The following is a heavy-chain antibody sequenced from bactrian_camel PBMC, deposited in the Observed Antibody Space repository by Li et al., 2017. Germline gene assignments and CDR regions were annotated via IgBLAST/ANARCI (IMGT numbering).Heavy chain of an antibody. D-gene: IGHD3*01. CDR2: ISSDGTL. J-gene: IGHJ4*01. V-gene: IGHV3S53*01. CDR1: GSIFTSCG. CDR3: AAKHRGYSGSRCTTVGVSSAEFSH. Sequence: HVQLVESGGGSVQAGGSLKPSCTASGSIFTSCGMGWYRQALGKERELVAEISSDGTLTYADSVKGRFTISKDAAENTLYLQISSLKPDDTAIYFCAAKHRGYSGSRCTTVGVSSAEFSHWGQGTQVTVS.